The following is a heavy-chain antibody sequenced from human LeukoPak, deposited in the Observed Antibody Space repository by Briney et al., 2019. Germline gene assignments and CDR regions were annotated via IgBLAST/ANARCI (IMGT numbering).Heavy chain of an antibody. V-gene: IGHV4-59*08. CDR2: IYYSGST. J-gene: IGHJ4*02. D-gene: IGHD6-19*01. CDR3: ARGFRIAVAGPYFDY. Sequence: YIYYSGSTNYNPSLKSRVTISVDTSKNQFSLKLSSVTAADTAVYYCARGFRIAVAGPYFDYWGQGTLVTVSS.